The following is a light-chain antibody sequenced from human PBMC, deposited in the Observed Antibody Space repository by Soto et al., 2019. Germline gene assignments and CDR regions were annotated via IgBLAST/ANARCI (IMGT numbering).Light chain of an antibody. V-gene: IGKV3-11*01. Sequence: VLTQSPATLSLSPGRRATLSFRANQRVSSYLAWYQQKPGQAPRLLIYDASNRATGIPARFNGSGSGTDFTLTISSLEPEDFAVYYCQQRRNWPLTFGGGTKVEIK. J-gene: IGKJ4*01. CDR1: QRVSSY. CDR3: QQRRNWPLT. CDR2: DAS.